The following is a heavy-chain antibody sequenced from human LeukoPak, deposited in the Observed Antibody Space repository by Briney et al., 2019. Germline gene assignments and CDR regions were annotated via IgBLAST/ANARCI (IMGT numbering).Heavy chain of an antibody. D-gene: IGHD1-26*01. Sequence: GGSLRLSCAASGFTFSSYAMSWVRQASGKGLEWVGRIRSKPNSYATAYAASVKGRFTISRDDSKNMAYLHMNSLKTEDTAVYYCTRDIEGAPGGYWGQGTLVTVSS. CDR3: TRDIEGAPGGY. J-gene: IGHJ4*02. CDR2: IRSKPNSYAT. V-gene: IGHV3-73*01. CDR1: GFTFSSYA.